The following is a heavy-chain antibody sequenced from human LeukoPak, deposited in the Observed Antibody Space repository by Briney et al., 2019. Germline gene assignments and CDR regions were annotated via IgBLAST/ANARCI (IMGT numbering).Heavy chain of an antibody. CDR1: GFTFTKAW. Sequence: GGSLRLSCVASGFTFTKAWMSWVRQAPGKGLEWIARIKDGGGTTDYAAPVKGRFTISRDDSRNTVSLQMNSLRAEDTAVYYCARDLSSSAPLGYWGQGTLVTVSS. J-gene: IGHJ4*02. D-gene: IGHD6-19*01. CDR2: IKDGGGTT. CDR3: ARDLSSSAPLGY. V-gene: IGHV3-15*01.